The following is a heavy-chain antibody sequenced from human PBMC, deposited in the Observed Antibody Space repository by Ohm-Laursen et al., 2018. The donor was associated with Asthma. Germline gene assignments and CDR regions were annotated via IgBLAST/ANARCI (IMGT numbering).Heavy chain of an antibody. CDR3: AISLTTPGAFDI. V-gene: IGHV3-7*05. J-gene: IGHJ3*02. CDR2: INQNGSEK. CDR1: EFTFASYW. Sequence: SLRLSCAATEFTFASYWMSWVRQAPGKGLEWVADINQNGSEKYFVDSVKGRFTISRDNAKNLLFLQMNSLRAEDTAVYYCAISLTTPGAFDIWGQGTMITVSS. D-gene: IGHD1/OR15-1a*01.